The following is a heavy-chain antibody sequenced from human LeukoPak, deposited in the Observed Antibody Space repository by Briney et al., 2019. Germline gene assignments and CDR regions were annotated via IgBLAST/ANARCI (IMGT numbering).Heavy chain of an antibody. Sequence: PGGSLRLSCAASGFTFSNYWMSWVRQGPGEGLEWVANINQRGSEKYYVDSVKGRFTISRDNAKNSLDLQMNSLRVEDTAIYYCASKTLWYGDRWGQGTLVTVSS. CDR3: ASKTLWYGDR. D-gene: IGHD3-10*01. V-gene: IGHV3-7*03. CDR1: GFTFSNYW. J-gene: IGHJ4*02. CDR2: INQRGSEK.